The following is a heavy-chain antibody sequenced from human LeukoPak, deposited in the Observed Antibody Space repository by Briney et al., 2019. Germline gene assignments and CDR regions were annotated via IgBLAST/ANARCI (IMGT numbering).Heavy chain of an antibody. V-gene: IGHV1-18*01. CDR3: ARYNSLLRGVTTSDY. CDR1: GYTFSNYD. J-gene: IGHJ4*02. D-gene: IGHD3-10*01. Sequence: SVKVSCKASGYTFSNYDITWVRQAPGQGLEWMGTISGHNGDVNYAPKFQGRVTMTTDTSTTTAYMELRSLRFDDTAVYYCARYNSLLRGVTTSDYWGQGTLVTVSS. CDR2: ISGHNGDV.